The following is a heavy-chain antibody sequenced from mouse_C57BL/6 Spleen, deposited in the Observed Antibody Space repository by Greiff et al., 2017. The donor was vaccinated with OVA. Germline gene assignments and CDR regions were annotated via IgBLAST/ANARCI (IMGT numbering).Heavy chain of an antibody. V-gene: IGHV2-2*01. Sequence: QVQLQQSGPGLVQPSQSLSITCTVSGFSLTSYGVHWVRQSPGKGLEWLGVIWSGGSTDYNAAFISSLSIRKDNSKSQVFFKMNSLQADDTAIYYCAREREEGITAVVADYWGYWGQGTTLTVSS. CDR1: GFSLTSYG. J-gene: IGHJ2*01. D-gene: IGHD1-1*01. CDR2: IWSGGST. CDR3: AREREEGITAVVADYWGY.